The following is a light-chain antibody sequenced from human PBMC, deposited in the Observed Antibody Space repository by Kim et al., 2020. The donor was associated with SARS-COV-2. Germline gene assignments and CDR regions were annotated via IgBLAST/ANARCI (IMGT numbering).Light chain of an antibody. CDR1: QSVSNKY. Sequence: EIELTQSPGTLSLSPGERGTLSCRASQSVSNKYLAWYQQRLGQAPRLLIFGASSRATGIPDRFSGSGSGTDFTLTISRLEPEDFAVYYCQQYGSSPITFGQGTRLEIK. CDR3: QQYGSSPIT. J-gene: IGKJ5*01. V-gene: IGKV3-20*01. CDR2: GAS.